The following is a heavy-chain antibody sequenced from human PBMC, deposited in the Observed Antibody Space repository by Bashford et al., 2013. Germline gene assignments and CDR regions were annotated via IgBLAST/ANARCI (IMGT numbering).Heavy chain of an antibody. V-gene: IGHV4-31*03. Sequence: SETLSLTCNVSGVSIRSDRYYWSWIRQQPGRGLEWIAYISHSGTTYYTLSLESRSTISLDTSKNEFSLKLTSVSAADAAIYFCAGGATVTATPYFDYWGQGALVTVSS. CDR3: AGGATVTATPYFDY. CDR1: GVSIRSDRYY. D-gene: IGHD2-21*02. J-gene: IGHJ4*02. CDR2: ISHSGTT.